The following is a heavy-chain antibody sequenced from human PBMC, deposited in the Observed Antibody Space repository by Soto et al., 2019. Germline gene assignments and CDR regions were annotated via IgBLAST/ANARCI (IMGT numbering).Heavy chain of an antibody. Sequence: GASVKVSCKASGGTFSSYAISWVRQAPGQGLEWMGGIIPIFGTANYAQKFQGRVTITADKSTSTAYMELSSLRSEDTAVYYCAREPITGTHWFDPWGQGTLVTVSS. CDR2: IIPIFGTA. J-gene: IGHJ5*02. V-gene: IGHV1-69*06. CDR3: AREPITGTHWFDP. CDR1: GGTFSSYA. D-gene: IGHD1-7*01.